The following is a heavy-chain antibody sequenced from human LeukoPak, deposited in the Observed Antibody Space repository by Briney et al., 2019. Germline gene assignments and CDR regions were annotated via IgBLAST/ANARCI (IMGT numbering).Heavy chain of an antibody. CDR3: ARTGRGYSYGFFDY. J-gene: IGHJ4*02. V-gene: IGHV5-51*01. Sequence: GESLKISCKGSGYSFTSYWIGWVRQMPGKGLEGMGIIYPGDSDTRYSPSFQGQVTISADKSISTAYMELSRLRSDDTAVYYCARTGRGYSYGFFDYWGQGTLVTVSS. D-gene: IGHD5-18*01. CDR2: IYPGDSDT. CDR1: GYSFTSYW.